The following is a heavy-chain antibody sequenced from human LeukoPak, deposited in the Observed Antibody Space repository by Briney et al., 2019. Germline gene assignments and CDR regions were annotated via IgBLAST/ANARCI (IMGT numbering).Heavy chain of an antibody. J-gene: IGHJ6*02. Sequence: SETLSLTCTVYGGSFSGYYWTWIRQPPGKGLEWIGEINHSGSTTYNPSLKSRVTISVDTSKNQFSLKVSSVTAADTAVYYCARGTPSSSGWLYYGMDVWGQGTTVTVSS. D-gene: IGHD6-19*01. CDR1: GGSFSGYY. V-gene: IGHV4-34*01. CDR3: ARGTPSSSGWLYYGMDV. CDR2: INHSGST.